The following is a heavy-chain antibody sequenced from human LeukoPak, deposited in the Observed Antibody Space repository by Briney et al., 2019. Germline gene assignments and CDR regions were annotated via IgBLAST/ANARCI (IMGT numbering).Heavy chain of an antibody. D-gene: IGHD3-22*01. V-gene: IGHV4-34*01. J-gene: IGHJ4*02. CDR1: GGSFSGYY. Sequence: SETLSLTCAVYGGSFSGYYWSWIRQPPGKGLEWIGEINHSGSTNYNPSLKSRVTISVDTSKNQFSLKLSSVTAADTAVYYCARTGKKWYYYESSGYGFDYWGQGTLVTVSS. CDR3: ARTGKKWYYYESSGYGFDY. CDR2: INHSGST.